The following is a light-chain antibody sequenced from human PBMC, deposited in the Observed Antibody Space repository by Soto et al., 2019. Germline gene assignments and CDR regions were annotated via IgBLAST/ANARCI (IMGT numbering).Light chain of an antibody. V-gene: IGKV3D-7*01. CDR3: HKDINLPLT. CDR1: QTVSRMY. J-gene: IGKJ1*01. CDR2: GTS. Sequence: EIVLTQSPATLSLSPGERATLSCRASQTVSRMYLSWFQQKPGQAPRLLIYGTSTRATGIPVRFTGSGAGTDFTLTISSLQPEDFAMYFCHKDINLPLTFRHGTKVDIK.